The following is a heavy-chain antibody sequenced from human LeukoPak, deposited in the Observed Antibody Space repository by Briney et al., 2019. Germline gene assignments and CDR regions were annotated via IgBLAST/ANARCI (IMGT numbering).Heavy chain of an antibody. CDR2: IYYSGST. CDR3: AREIRIVGATIEYFDY. V-gene: IGHV4-59*11. CDR1: GGSISSHY. Sequence: SETLSLTCTVSGGSISSHYWSWIRQPPGKGLEWIGYIYYSGSTNYNPSLKSRVTISVDTSKNQFSLKLSSVTAADTAVYYCAREIRIVGATIEYFDYWGQGTLVTVSS. D-gene: IGHD1-26*01. J-gene: IGHJ4*02.